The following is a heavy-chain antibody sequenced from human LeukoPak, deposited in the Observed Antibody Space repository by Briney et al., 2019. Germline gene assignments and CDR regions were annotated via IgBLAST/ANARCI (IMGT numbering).Heavy chain of an antibody. CDR3: ARARLDSSGRFDY. J-gene: IGHJ4*02. V-gene: IGHV4-59*01. Sequence: PSETLSLTCTVSGGSISSYYWSWIREPPGKGLEWFGYIYYGGSTDYNPSLKSRVTISKDTSKTQFSLRLSPVTAADTAVYYCARARLDSSGRFDYWGQGTLVTVSS. CDR1: GGSISSYY. D-gene: IGHD3-22*01. CDR2: IYYGGST.